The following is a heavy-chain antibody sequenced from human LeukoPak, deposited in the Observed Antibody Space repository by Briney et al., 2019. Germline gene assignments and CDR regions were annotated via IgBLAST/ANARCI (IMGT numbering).Heavy chain of an antibody. CDR2: IYSSGST. CDR1: GGSISSYF. V-gene: IGHV4-59*01. J-gene: IGHJ6*02. CDR3: ARDTFWGSPPRGRFSMDV. D-gene: IGHD3-16*01. Sequence: SETLSLTCTVSGGSISSYFWTWIRQPPGKGLEWIGHIYSSGSTNYNPSLKSRVTISVDSSKNQFSLKLSSVTAADTAMYYCARDTFWGSPPRGRFSMDVWGQGTTVTVSS.